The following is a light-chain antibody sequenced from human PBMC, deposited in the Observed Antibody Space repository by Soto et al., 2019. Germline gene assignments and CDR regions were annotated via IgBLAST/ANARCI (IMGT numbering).Light chain of an antibody. CDR2: KAS. CDR3: QHYNSYSEA. J-gene: IGKJ1*01. V-gene: IGKV1-5*03. CDR1: QTISSW. Sequence: DIQMTQSPSTLSGSVGGRVTITCRASQTISSWLAWYQQKPGKAPKLLIYKASTLKSGVPSRFSGSGSGTDFTLTISSLQPEDFATYYCQHYNSYSEAFGQGTKVDI.